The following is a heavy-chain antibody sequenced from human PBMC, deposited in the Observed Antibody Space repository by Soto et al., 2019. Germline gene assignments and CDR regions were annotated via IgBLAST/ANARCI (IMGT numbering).Heavy chain of an antibody. J-gene: IGHJ6*02. V-gene: IGHV1-69*13. CDR1: GGTFSSYA. CDR3: ARFSHRGLGYYYGMDV. CDR2: IIPIFGTA. D-gene: IGHD5-12*01. Sequence: SVKVSCKASGGTFSSYAISWVRQAPGQGLEWMVGIIPIFGTANYAQKFQGRVTITADESTSTAYMELSSLRSEDTAVYYCARFSHRGLGYYYGMDVWGQGTTVTVSS.